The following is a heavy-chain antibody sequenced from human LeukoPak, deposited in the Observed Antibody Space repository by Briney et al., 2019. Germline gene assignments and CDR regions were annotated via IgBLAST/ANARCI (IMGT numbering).Heavy chain of an antibody. CDR3: VRHVTGYYYYMDV. CDR2: IYTSGST. CDR1: GGSISSYY. D-gene: IGHD3-10*01. Sequence: SETLSLTCTVSGGSISSYYWSWIRQPAGKGLEWIGRIYTSGSTNYNPSLKSRVTISVDTSKKHFSLKLSSVTAADTAVYYCVRHVTGYYYYMDVWGKGTTVTVSS. V-gene: IGHV4-4*07. J-gene: IGHJ6*03.